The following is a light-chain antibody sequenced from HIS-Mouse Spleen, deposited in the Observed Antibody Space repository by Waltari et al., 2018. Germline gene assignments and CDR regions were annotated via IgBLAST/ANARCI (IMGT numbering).Light chain of an antibody. J-gene: IGLJ3*02. V-gene: IGLV2-23*01. CDR2: EGS. Sequence: QSALTQPASVSGSPGQPITISCPGTSSDVGTYNLVPWYQQHPGKAPQLMIYEGSKRPSGVSNRFSGSKSGNTASLTISGLQAEDEADYYCCSYAGSSTWVFGGGTKLTVL. CDR3: CSYAGSSTWV. CDR1: SSDVGTYNL.